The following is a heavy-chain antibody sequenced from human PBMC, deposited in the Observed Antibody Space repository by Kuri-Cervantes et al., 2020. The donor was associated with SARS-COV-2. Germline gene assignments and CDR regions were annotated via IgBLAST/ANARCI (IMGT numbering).Heavy chain of an antibody. CDR3: ARGTYYDFWSGYSNAFDI. J-gene: IGHJ3*02. CDR2: IYYSGST. CDR1: GGSYSGYY. Sequence: SQTLSLTCAVYGGSYSGYYWSWIRQPPGKGLEWIGYIYYSGSTNYNPSLKSRVTISVDTSKNQFSLKLSSVTAADTAAYYCARGTYYDFWSGYSNAFDIWAQGPMVPVSS. V-gene: IGHV4-59*01. D-gene: IGHD3-3*01.